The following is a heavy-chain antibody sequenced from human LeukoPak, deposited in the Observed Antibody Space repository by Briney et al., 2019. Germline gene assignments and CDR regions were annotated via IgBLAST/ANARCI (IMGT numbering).Heavy chain of an antibody. J-gene: IGHJ4*02. CDR1: GYTFTSYD. V-gene: IGHV1-8*01. D-gene: IGHD6-19*01. Sequence: ASVKVSCKASGYTFTSYDINWVRQATGQGLEWMGWMNPNSGNTGYAQKFQGRVTMTRNTSISTAYMELSSQRSEDTAVYYCARRYSSGWYYFDYWGQGTLVTVSS. CDR2: MNPNSGNT. CDR3: ARRYSSGWYYFDY.